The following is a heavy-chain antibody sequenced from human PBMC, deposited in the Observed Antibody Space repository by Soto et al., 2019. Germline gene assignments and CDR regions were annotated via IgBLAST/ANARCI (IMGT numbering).Heavy chain of an antibody. CDR1: GGTFISYA. V-gene: IGHV1-69*13. CDR2: IIPIFGTA. J-gene: IGHJ6*02. CDR3: GQTTVTTGEGYYYGMDV. D-gene: IGHD4-4*01. Sequence: GASVKVSSKAAGGTFISYAISWLRQAPGQGLEWMVGIIPIFGTANYEQKFQGSVTITADESTSTAYMELSSLRCEDTAVYYCGQTTVTTGEGYYYGMDVWGQGTTVTVSS.